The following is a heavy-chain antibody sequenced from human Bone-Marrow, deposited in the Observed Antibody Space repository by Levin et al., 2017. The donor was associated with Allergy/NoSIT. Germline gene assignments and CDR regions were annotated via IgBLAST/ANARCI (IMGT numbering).Heavy chain of an antibody. Sequence: SETLSLTCTVSGGSISSGDYYWSWIRQSPGKGLEFIGYIYHSGSPFYKPSLRSRVTISVDTSKNHFSLKLFSVTAADTAVYYCARASIVYGYKAGAFEIWGQGTRVTVSS. CDR3: ARASIVYGYKAGAFEI. D-gene: IGHD5/OR15-5a*01. CDR1: GGSISSGDYY. J-gene: IGHJ3*02. CDR2: IYHSGSP. V-gene: IGHV4-30-4*01.